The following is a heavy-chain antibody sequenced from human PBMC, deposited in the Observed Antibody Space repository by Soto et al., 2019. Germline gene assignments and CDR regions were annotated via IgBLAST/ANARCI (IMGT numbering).Heavy chain of an antibody. CDR1: GFTFSSYA. V-gene: IGHV3-30*04. D-gene: IGHD3-3*01. J-gene: IGHJ4*02. CDR3: ARDGFEWGFDY. CDR2: ISYDGSNK. Sequence: GGSLRLSCAASGFTFSSYAMHWVRQAPGKGLEWVAVISYDGSNKYYADSVKGRFTISRDNSKNTLYLQMNSLRAEDTVVYYCARDGFEWGFDYWGQGTLVTVSS.